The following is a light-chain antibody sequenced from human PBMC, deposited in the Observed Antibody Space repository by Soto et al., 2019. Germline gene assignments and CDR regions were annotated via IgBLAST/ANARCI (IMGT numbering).Light chain of an antibody. J-gene: IGLJ1*01. CDR1: SSDVGNYNL. CDR3: CSYAGSSTYV. CDR2: EGS. Sequence: QSALTQPASVSGSPGQSITISCTGTSSDVGNYNLVSWYQQHPGKAPKLMIYEGSKRPSGVSNRFSGSKSGNTASLTISILQAVDEADYYCCSYAGSSTYVFGTGTKLTVL. V-gene: IGLV2-23*01.